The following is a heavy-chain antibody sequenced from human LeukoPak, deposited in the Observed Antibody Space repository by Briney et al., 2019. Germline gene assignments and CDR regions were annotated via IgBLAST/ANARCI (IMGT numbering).Heavy chain of an antibody. V-gene: IGHV3-53*01. Sequence: GGSLRLSCAVSGFTFSSYAMNWVRQAPGQGLEWVSLIYSGGSTYYADSVRGRFTISRDNSKNTLYLQMNSLRAEDTAVYYCARDSGSYSDALDIWGQGTMVTVSS. CDR3: ARDSGSYSDALDI. J-gene: IGHJ3*02. CDR1: GFTFSSYA. CDR2: IYSGGST. D-gene: IGHD1-26*01.